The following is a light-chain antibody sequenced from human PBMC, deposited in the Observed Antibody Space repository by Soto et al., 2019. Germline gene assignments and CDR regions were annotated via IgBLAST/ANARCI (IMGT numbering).Light chain of an antibody. J-gene: IGLJ7*01. CDR3: QSYDSSLSGAV. Sequence: QSVLTQPPSVSGAPGQRVTISCTGSSSNIGAGYDVHWYQQLPGTAPKLLIYGQSNRPSGVPDRFSGSKSGTSASLAITGLQAEAEADYYCQSYDSSLSGAVFGGGTQLTVL. CDR1: SSNIGAGYD. CDR2: GQS. V-gene: IGLV1-40*01.